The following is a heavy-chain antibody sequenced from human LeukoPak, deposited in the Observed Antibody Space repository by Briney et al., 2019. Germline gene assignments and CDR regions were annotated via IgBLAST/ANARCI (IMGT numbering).Heavy chain of an antibody. CDR2: ISSSSSYI. D-gene: IGHD3-3*01. V-gene: IGHV3-21*01. J-gene: IGHJ4*02. CDR3: ARDRYDFWSGYDY. CDR1: GFTFSSYS. Sequence: PGGSLRLSCAASGFTFSSYSMNWVRQAPGKGLEWVSSISSSSSYIYYADSVKGRFTISRDNAKNSLYLQMNSLRAEDTAVYYCARDRYDFWSGYDYWAQGTLVTVSS.